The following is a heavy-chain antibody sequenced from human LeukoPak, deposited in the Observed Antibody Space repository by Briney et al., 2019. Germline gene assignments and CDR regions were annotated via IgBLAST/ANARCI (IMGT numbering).Heavy chain of an antibody. D-gene: IGHD3-22*01. CDR1: GFTISSYA. CDR2: ISGSGGST. J-gene: IGHJ4*02. CDR3: AKGRVKEYYYDSSGYYYDY. V-gene: IGHV3-23*01. Sequence: PGGSLRLSCAASGFTISSYAMSWVRQAPGKGLEWVSAISGSGGSTYYADSVKGRFTISRDNSKNTLYLQMNSLRAEDTAVYYCAKGRVKEYYYDSSGYYYDYWGQGTLVTVSS.